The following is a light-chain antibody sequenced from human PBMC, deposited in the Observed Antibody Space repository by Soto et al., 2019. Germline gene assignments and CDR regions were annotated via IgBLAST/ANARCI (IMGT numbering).Light chain of an antibody. CDR3: QQADSFPWT. J-gene: IGKJ1*01. CDR2: SAS. V-gene: IGKV1D-12*01. CDR1: KGTTSS. Sequence: TQPPPSVSSSVGDLAPITYRTSKGTTSSVVWYQLKPAQAPKLLIFSASLLPRGVPPRFSGSGSGTAFTLTVSSLQPEDYAIYYCQQADSFPWTFGQGTKVDIK.